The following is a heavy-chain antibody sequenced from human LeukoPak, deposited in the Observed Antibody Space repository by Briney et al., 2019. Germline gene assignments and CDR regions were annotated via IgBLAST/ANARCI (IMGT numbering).Heavy chain of an antibody. CDR3: ARAAPGDDAFDI. CDR2: MYYDGST. Sequence: SETLSLTCTVSGGSISSGSYYWGWIRQPPGKGLEWIGYMYYDGSTYYNPSLKSRVTISVDTSKNQFSLKLSSVTAADTAVYYCARAAPGDDAFDIWGQGTMVTVSS. CDR1: GGSISSGSYY. V-gene: IGHV4-39*01. J-gene: IGHJ3*02. D-gene: IGHD2-21*01.